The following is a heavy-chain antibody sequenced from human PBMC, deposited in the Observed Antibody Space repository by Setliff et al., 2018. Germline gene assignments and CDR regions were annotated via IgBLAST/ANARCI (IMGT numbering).Heavy chain of an antibody. CDR3: AGTPALGTSWLSPFDY. Sequence: SETLSLTCTVSGGSFGSGTYYWSWIRQPAGKGLEWIGLIQSTGNTNYNPSLQSRVTISIDTSKNQFSLKMSSVTAADTAMYYCAGTPALGTSWLSPFDYWGQGTLVTVSS. J-gene: IGHJ4*02. CDR2: IQSTGNT. D-gene: IGHD5-12*01. CDR1: GGSFGSGTYY. V-gene: IGHV4-61*02.